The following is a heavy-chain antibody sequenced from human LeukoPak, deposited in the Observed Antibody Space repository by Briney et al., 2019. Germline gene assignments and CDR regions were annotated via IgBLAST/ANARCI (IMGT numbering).Heavy chain of an antibody. Sequence: GGSLRLSCAASGFTFSDYYMSWIRQPPGKVLEWVSYISSSGTTIYYADSVRGRFTVSRDNAKNSLYLQMDSLSAEDTAVYYCASLRGVNRWGQGTLVTVSS. CDR3: ASLRGVNR. V-gene: IGHV3-11*01. CDR2: ISSSGTTI. D-gene: IGHD3-10*01. J-gene: IGHJ4*02. CDR1: GFTFSDYY.